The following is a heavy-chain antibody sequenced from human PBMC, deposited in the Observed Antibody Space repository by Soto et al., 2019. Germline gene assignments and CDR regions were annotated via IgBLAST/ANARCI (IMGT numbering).Heavy chain of an antibody. V-gene: IGHV1-24*01. Sequence: ASVKVSCKVSGYTLTELSMHWVRQAPGKGLEWMGGFDPEDGETIYAQKFQGRVTMTEDTSTDTAYMELSSLRSEDTAVYYCATVGSRGGLNWFDPWGQGTLVTVSS. CDR1: GYTLTELS. D-gene: IGHD6-19*01. CDR2: FDPEDGET. J-gene: IGHJ5*02. CDR3: ATVGSRGGLNWFDP.